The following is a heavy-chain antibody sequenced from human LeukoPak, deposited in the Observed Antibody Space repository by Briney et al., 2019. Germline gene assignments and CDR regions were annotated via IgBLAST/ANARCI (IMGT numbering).Heavy chain of an antibody. CDR3: ARELAGYSDY. CDR2: IYHSGST. J-gene: IGHJ4*02. V-gene: IGHV4-30-2*01. D-gene: IGHD1-1*01. Sequence: SETLSLTCTVSGGSISSGGYYWSWIRQPPGKGLEWIGYIYHSGSTYYNPSLKSRVTISVDRSKNQFSLKLSSVTAADTAVYYCARELAGYSDYWGQGTLVTVSS. CDR1: GGSISSGGYY.